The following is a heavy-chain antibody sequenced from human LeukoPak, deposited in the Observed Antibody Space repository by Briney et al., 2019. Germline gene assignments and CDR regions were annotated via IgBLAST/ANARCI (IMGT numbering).Heavy chain of an antibody. Sequence: SGGSLRLSCAASGFTFSSYARSWVRQAPGKGLEWVSAISGSGGSTYYADSVKGRFTISRDNSKNTLYLQMNSLRAEDTAVYYCAKDLIGTYYDILTGYFTYGMDVWGQGTTVTVSS. CDR2: ISGSGGST. J-gene: IGHJ6*02. CDR1: GFTFSSYA. V-gene: IGHV3-23*01. CDR3: AKDLIGTYYDILTGYFTYGMDV. D-gene: IGHD3-9*01.